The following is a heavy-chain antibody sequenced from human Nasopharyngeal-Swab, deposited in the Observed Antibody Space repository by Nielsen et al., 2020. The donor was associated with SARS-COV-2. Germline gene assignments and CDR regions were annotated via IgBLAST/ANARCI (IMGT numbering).Heavy chain of an antibody. CDR1: GYSFTSYW. CDR2: IYPGDSDT. V-gene: IGHV5-51*01. Sequence: GGSLRLSCKSSGYSFTSYWIGWVRQMPGKGVEWMGIIYPGDSDTRYSPSFQGQVTISADKSISTAYLQWSSLKASDTAMDYCARLATVTTNYYYYGMDVWGQGTTVTVSS. D-gene: IGHD4-11*01. CDR3: ARLATVTTNYYYYGMDV. J-gene: IGHJ6*02.